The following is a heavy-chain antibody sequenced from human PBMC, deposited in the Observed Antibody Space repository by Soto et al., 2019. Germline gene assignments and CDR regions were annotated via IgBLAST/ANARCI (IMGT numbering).Heavy chain of an antibody. Sequence: QVQLVESGGGVVKPGRSLRLSCAASGFTFSSYGMHWVRQAPGKGLEWVAVISYDGSNKYYADSVKGRFTISRDNCKNTLSLQMNSLRAEDTAVYYCAKDPGYCSGGSCLNYFDYWGQGTLVTVSS. V-gene: IGHV3-30*18. CDR1: GFTFSSYG. J-gene: IGHJ4*02. CDR2: ISYDGSNK. CDR3: AKDPGYCSGGSCLNYFDY. D-gene: IGHD2-15*01.